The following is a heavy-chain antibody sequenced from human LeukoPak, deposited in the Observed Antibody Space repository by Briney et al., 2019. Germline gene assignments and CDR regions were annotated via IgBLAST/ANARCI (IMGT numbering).Heavy chain of an antibody. CDR2: INTNTGNP. J-gene: IGHJ4*02. V-gene: IGHV7-4-1*02. CDR3: ARALYDSSGYSDFVYFDY. Sequence: GASVKVSCKASGYTFTSYAMNWVRQAPGQGLEWMGWINTNTGNPTYAQGFTGRFVFSLDTSVSTAYLEISSLKVEDTAVYYCARALYDSSGYSDFVYFDYCAQGALVTVSS. CDR1: GYTFTSYA. D-gene: IGHD3-22*01.